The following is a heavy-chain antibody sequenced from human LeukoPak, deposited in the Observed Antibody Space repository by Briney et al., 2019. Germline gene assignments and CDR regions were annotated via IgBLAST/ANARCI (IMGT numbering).Heavy chain of an antibody. V-gene: IGHV3-7*01. Sequence: PGGSLRLSCAASGFTFSSYAMNWVRQAPGKGLEWVANIKNDGTEKSYVDSVKGRFTISRDNAKNSLFLQMNSLRADDTAVYYCAKGLDPWGQGTLVTVSS. CDR2: IKNDGTEK. CDR1: GFTFSSYA. CDR3: AKGLDP. J-gene: IGHJ5*02.